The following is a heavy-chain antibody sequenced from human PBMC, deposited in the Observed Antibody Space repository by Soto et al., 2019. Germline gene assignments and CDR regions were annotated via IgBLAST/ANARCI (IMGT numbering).Heavy chain of an antibody. CDR2: IGYDRSNK. CDR1: GFTFSSYG. CDR3: ARDMGAVAFDY. J-gene: IGHJ4*02. Sequence: GGSLRLSCAASGFTFSSYGMHWVRQAPGKGLEWVAVIGYDRSNKYYADSVKGRFTISRDNSKNTLYLQMNSLRAEDTAVYYCARDMGAVAFDYWGQGTLVTVSS. D-gene: IGHD1-26*01. V-gene: IGHV3-33*01.